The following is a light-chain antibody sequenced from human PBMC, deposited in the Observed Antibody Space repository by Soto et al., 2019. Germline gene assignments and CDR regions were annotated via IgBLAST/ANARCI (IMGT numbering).Light chain of an antibody. J-gene: IGKJ1*01. Sequence: EIVMTQSPATLSVSPGERATLSCRASQSVSNNLAWYQQKPGQAPRLLFYGASTRATGIPARFSGSGSGTEFTLTISSLQSEDFAVYYCQQYDNWLGTFGQGTKVEIK. CDR1: QSVSNN. V-gene: IGKV3-15*01. CDR3: QQYDNWLGT. CDR2: GAS.